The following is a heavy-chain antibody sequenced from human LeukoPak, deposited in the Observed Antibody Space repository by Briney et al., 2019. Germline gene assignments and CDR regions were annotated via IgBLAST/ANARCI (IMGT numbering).Heavy chain of an antibody. CDR3: AKDDVHDYVWGSYRYMD. V-gene: IGHV3-74*01. D-gene: IGHD3-16*02. Sequence: PGGSLRLSCAVSGLTFSDYWMHWVRQAPGKGLVWVSRISNDGTSTSYADSVKGRFTISRDNAKNTLYLQMNSLTAGDTAVYFCAKDDVHDYVWGSYRYMDWGQGTLVTVSS. CDR2: ISNDGTST. J-gene: IGHJ4*02. CDR1: GLTFSDYW.